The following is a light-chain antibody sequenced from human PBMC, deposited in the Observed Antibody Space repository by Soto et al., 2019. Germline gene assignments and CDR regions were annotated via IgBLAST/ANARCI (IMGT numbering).Light chain of an antibody. CDR3: SSYAGSNNLV. Sequence: QSVLTQPPSASGSPGQSVTLSCTGTSSDVGAYNYVSWYQQHPGKAPKLVIYEVTKRPSGVPDRFSGSQSGNTASLTVSGLQAEDEADYYCSSYAGSNNLVFGGGPKLTVL. V-gene: IGLV2-8*01. CDR1: SSDVGAYNY. CDR2: EVT. J-gene: IGLJ3*02.